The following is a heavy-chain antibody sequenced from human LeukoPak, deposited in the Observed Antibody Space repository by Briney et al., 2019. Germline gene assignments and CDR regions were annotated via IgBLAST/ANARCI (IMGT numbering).Heavy chain of an antibody. CDR1: GFTFSDYF. CDR3: ARDPSSGWYLKGWFDP. J-gene: IGHJ5*02. Sequence: GESLRLSCAASGFTFSDYFMGWVRQAPGKGLEWVSYITNNGRKTYYADSMKGRFTISRDNAKNSLFLQMNSLRAEDTALYYCARDPSSGWYLKGWFDPWGQGTLVTVSS. CDR2: ITNNGRKT. D-gene: IGHD6-19*01. V-gene: IGHV3-11*04.